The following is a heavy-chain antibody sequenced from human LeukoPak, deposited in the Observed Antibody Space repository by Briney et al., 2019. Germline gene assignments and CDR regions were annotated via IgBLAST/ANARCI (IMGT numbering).Heavy chain of an antibody. CDR3: YGTNADH. CDR2: INTDGSST. J-gene: IGHJ1*01. CDR1: GFTFSSYW. V-gene: IGHV3-74*01. D-gene: IGHD2-8*01. Sequence: GGSLRLSCAASGFTFSSYWMHWVRQAPGKGLVWVSGINTDGSSTSYADSVKGRFTISRDNAKNTLYLQMNSLRAEDTALYYCYGTNADHWGQGTLVTVSS.